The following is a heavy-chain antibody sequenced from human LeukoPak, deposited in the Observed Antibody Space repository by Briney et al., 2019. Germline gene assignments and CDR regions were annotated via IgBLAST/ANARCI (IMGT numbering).Heavy chain of an antibody. Sequence: SETLSLTCTVYGGSISTYYWSWIRQPPGKGLEWIGYIYYSGSTNYNPSLKSRVTISLDTSKNQFSLRLSSVTAADTAVYYCARRHHNWDYWGQGTLVTVSS. D-gene: IGHD5-24*01. CDR1: GGSISTYY. CDR3: ARRHHNWDY. CDR2: IYYSGST. V-gene: IGHV4-59*08. J-gene: IGHJ4*02.